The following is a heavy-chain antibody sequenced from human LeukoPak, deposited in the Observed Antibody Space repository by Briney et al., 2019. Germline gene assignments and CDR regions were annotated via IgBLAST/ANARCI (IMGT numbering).Heavy chain of an antibody. CDR2: ISSSGSTI. Sequence: GGSLRLSCAASGFTFSSYETNWVRQAPGKGLEWVSYISSSGSTIYYADSVKGRFTISRDNAKNSLYLQMNSLRAEDTAVYYCARGSTVTTNFYYYYMDVWGKGTTVTVSS. CDR3: ARGSTVTTNFYYYYMDV. CDR1: GFTFSSYE. J-gene: IGHJ6*03. V-gene: IGHV3-48*03. D-gene: IGHD4-17*01.